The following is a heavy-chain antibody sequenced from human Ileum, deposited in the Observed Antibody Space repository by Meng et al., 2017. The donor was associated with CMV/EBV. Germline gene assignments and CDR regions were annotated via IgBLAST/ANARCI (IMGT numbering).Heavy chain of an antibody. Sequence: EVQLLESGGGLVQPGGSLRLSCAASGFTFSSYHLSWVRQAPGKGPEWGSSISGSGRTYYADSVKGRFTISRDNSKNILSLQMNNLRVEDTAIYYCGKDATLSAAADDYWGQGTLVTVSS. J-gene: IGHJ4*02. D-gene: IGHD6-25*01. CDR1: GFTFSSYH. CDR2: ISGSGRT. CDR3: GKDATLSAAADDY. V-gene: IGHV3-23*01.